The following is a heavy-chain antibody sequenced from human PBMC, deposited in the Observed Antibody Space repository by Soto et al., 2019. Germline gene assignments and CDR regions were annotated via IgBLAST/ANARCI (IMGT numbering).Heavy chain of an antibody. CDR2: IYYSGST. D-gene: IGHD5-18*01. CDR1: GGSVSSGSYY. V-gene: IGHV4-61*01. J-gene: IGHJ4*02. Sequence: QVQLQESGPGLVKPSETLSLTCTVSGGSVSSGSYYWSWIRQPPGKRLEWIGYIYYSGSTNYNPSLKSRVTISVDTSKNQFSLKLSSVTAADTAVYYCARYSYGSFYFDYWGQGTLVTVSS. CDR3: ARYSYGSFYFDY.